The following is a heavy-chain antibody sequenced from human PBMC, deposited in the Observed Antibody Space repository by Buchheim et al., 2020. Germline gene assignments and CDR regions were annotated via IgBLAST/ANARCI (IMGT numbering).Heavy chain of an antibody. CDR3: TTDNLSSGWYLEYFQH. D-gene: IGHD6-19*01. J-gene: IGHJ1*01. CDR2: IKSKIDGGTT. Sequence: EVQLVESGGGLVKPGGSLRLSCAASGFTFSNAWMSWVRQAPGKGLEWVGRIKSKIDGGTTDYAAPVKGRFTISRDDSKNTLYLQMNSLKTEDTAVYYCTTDNLSSGWYLEYFQHWGQGTL. V-gene: IGHV3-15*01. CDR1: GFTFSNAW.